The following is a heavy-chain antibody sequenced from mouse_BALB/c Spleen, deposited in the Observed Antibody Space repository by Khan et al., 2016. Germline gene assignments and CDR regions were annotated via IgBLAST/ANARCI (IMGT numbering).Heavy chain of an antibody. CDR3: AGVTTGDYFDY. J-gene: IGHJ2*01. CDR1: GYSIISGYS. Sequence: QLQESGPDLVKPSQSLSLTCTVTGYSIISGYSWHWIRQFPGNKLEWMAYIHYSGSTNYNPPLKSRISLTRDTSKNRFILKLNSVTTEDTATYYCAGVTTGDYFDYWGQGTTLTVSS. D-gene: IGHD2-2*01. CDR2: IHYSGST. V-gene: IGHV3-1*02.